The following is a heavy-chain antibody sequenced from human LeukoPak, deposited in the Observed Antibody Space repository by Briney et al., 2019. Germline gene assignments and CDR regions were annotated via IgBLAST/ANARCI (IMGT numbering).Heavy chain of an antibody. CDR1: GFTFSSYA. V-gene: IGHV3-7*01. CDR3: ARDAGSSSWYWYYYYYYGMDV. J-gene: IGHJ6*02. CDR2: IKQDGSEK. D-gene: IGHD6-13*01. Sequence: PGGSLRLSCAASGFTFSSYAMSWVRQAPGKGLEWVANIKQDGSEKYYVDSVKGRFTISRDNAKNSLYLQMNSLRAEDTAVYYCARDAGSSSWYWYYYYYYGMDVWGQGTTVTVSS.